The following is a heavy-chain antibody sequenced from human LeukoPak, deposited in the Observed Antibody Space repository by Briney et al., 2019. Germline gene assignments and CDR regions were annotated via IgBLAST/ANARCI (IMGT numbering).Heavy chain of an antibody. Sequence: HAGGSLRLSCAASGFTFSSYAMSWVRQAPGKGLEWVSTISGSGGSTYYADSVKGRFTISRDNSKNTLYLQMNSLRAEDTAMYYCATALRYSGYDSFDYWGQGTLVTVSS. V-gene: IGHV3-23*01. CDR2: ISGSGGST. CDR3: ATALRYSGYDSFDY. D-gene: IGHD5-12*01. CDR1: GFTFSSYA. J-gene: IGHJ4*02.